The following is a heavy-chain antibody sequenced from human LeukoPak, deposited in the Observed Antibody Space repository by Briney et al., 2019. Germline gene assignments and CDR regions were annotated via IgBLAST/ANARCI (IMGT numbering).Heavy chain of an antibody. CDR3: AREWSGFDF. Sequence: SETLSLTCSVSGDSLGIYKWSWIRQPPGKGLEWIAHISSSGSAIYNPTLMSRVSMSVDTSKNQFSLRLTSVTAADTAVYYCAREWSGFDFWGQGTTVTVSS. J-gene: IGHJ3*01. CDR1: GDSLGIYK. CDR2: ISSSGSA. V-gene: IGHV4-59*01. D-gene: IGHD2-15*01.